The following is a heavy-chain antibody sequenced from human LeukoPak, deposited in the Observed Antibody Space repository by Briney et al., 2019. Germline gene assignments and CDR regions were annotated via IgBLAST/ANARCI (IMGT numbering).Heavy chain of an antibody. J-gene: IGHJ4*02. Sequence: AASGFTVSNNYMSWVRQAPGKGLDWVSVIYGGGTTYYADSVKGRFTISKHNSKNTLYLQMNSLRPEDTAVYYCARVGGGNSGPFDYWGQGTLVTVSS. V-gene: IGHV3-53*04. CDR3: ARVGGGNSGPFDY. CDR1: GFTVSNNY. CDR2: IYGGGTT. D-gene: IGHD1-7*01.